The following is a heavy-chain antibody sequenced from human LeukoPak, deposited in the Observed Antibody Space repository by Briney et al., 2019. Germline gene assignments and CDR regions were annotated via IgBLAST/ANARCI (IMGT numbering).Heavy chain of an antibody. CDR2: IYHSGST. CDR1: GYSISSGYY. D-gene: IGHD2-2*01. V-gene: IGHV4-38-2*02. Sequence: PSETLSLTCTVSGYSISSGYYWGWIRQPPGNGLEWIGSIYHSGSTYYNPSLKSRVTISVDTSKNQFSLKLSSVTAADTAVYYCARDKSITSPYYFDYWGQGTLVTVSS. CDR3: ARDKSITSPYYFDY. J-gene: IGHJ4*02.